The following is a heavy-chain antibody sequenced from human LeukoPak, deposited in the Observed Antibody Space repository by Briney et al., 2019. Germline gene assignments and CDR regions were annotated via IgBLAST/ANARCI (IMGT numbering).Heavy chain of an antibody. CDR1: GVSLSDYW. Sequence: SETLSLTCAVSGVSLSDYWWSWIRQSPGKGLEWIGEIFHSGYTNYNPSLKSRVTISVDTSKSQFSLNLRSVTAADTAVYYCVGGHDYTCGNPDYWGQGTQVTVAS. V-gene: IGHV4-34*01. J-gene: IGHJ4*02. D-gene: IGHD3-16*01. CDR2: IFHSGYT. CDR3: VGGHDYTCGNPDY.